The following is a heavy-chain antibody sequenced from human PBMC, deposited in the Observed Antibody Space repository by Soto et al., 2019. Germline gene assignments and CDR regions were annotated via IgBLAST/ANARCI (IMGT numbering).Heavy chain of an antibody. CDR1: GFTFSSYA. D-gene: IGHD3-9*01. V-gene: IGHV3-23*01. J-gene: IGHJ5*02. CDR2: ISGSGGST. CDR3: ALLPAKEFDWLYNWFDP. Sequence: GESLKISCAASGFTFSSYAMSWVRQAPGKGLEWVSAISGSGGSTYYADSVKGRFTISRDNSKNTLYLQMNSLRAEDTAVYYCALLPAKEFDWLYNWFDPWGQGTLVTVSS.